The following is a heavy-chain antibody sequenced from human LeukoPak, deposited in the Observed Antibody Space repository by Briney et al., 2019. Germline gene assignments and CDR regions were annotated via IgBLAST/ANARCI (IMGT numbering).Heavy chain of an antibody. CDR3: AKASSWPYQALDY. J-gene: IGHJ4*02. V-gene: IGHV3-9*01. CDR2: ISWNSGSI. D-gene: IGHD6-6*01. Sequence: GGSLRLSCAASGFTFDDYAMPWVRQAPGKGLEWVSGISWNSGSIGYADSVKGRFTISRDNAKNSLYLQMNSLRAEDTALYYCAKASSWPYQALDYWGQGTLVTVSS. CDR1: GFTFDDYA.